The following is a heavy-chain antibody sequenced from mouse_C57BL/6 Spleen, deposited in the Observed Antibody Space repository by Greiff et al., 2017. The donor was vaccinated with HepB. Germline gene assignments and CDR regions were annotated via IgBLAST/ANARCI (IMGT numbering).Heavy chain of an antibody. CDR3: ARSGVISGYYAMDY. CDR2: INPNNGGT. Sequence: EVQLQQSGPELVKPGASVKISCKASGSTFTDYYMNWVKQSHGKSLEWIGDINPNNGGTSYNQKFKGKATLTVDKSSSTAYMELRSLTSEDSAVYYCARSGVISGYYAMDYWGQGTSVTVAS. J-gene: IGHJ4*01. V-gene: IGHV1-26*01. CDR1: GSTFTDYY. D-gene: IGHD3-2*02.